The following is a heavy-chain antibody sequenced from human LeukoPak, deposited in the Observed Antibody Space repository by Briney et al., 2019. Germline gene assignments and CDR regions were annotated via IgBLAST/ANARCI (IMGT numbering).Heavy chain of an antibody. J-gene: IGHJ4*02. CDR3: AREGWDQRDTAAFDY. CDR1: GYTFTGYY. Sequence: ASVKVSCKASGYTFTGYYMHWVRQAPGQGLEWLGWINPNSGGTNYAQKFQGRITMTRDTSISTAYMELSRLRPDDTALYYCAREGWDQRDTAAFDYWGQGTLVTVSS. V-gene: IGHV1-2*02. D-gene: IGHD6-19*01. CDR2: INPNSGGT.